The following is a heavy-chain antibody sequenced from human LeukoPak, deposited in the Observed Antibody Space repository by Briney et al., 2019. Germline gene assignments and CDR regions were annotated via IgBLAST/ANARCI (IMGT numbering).Heavy chain of an antibody. J-gene: IGHJ4*02. CDR3: TRRLGGSSEGYDY. CDR2: INPNNGGT. V-gene: IGHV1-2*02. Sequence: ASVKVSCKASGHTFTGYYVNWVRQAPGQGLEWMGWINPNNGGTKYTQKFLGRVTMTGDTSINTAYMEVTSLRSDDTAVYYCTRRLGGSSEGYDYWGQGTLVTVSS. CDR1: GHTFTGYY. D-gene: IGHD1-26*01.